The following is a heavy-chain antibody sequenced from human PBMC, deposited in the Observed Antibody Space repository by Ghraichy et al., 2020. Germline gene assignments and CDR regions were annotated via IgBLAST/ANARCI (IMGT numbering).Heavy chain of an antibody. Sequence: GESLNISCKGSGYSFTSYWIGWVRQMPGKGLEWMGIIYPGDSDTRYSPSFQGQVTISADKSISTAYLQWSSLKASDTAMYYCARQEYSSSWYRYFQHWGQGTLVTVSS. CDR2: IYPGDSDT. J-gene: IGHJ1*01. CDR3: ARQEYSSSWYRYFQH. V-gene: IGHV5-51*01. D-gene: IGHD6-13*01. CDR1: GYSFTSYW.